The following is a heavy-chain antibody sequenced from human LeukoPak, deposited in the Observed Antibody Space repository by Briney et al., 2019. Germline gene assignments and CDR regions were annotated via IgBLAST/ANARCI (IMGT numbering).Heavy chain of an antibody. V-gene: IGHV3-53*01. CDR2: IYSGGST. CDR3: ATSTAVVTGYFQH. D-gene: IGHD5-18*01. J-gene: IGHJ1*01. Sequence: GGSLTLSCAASGFTVSSNYMSWVRQAPGQWLEWVSVIYSGGSTYYADSVKGRFTISRDNSKNTVYLQMNSLTAEDTAVYYCATSTAVVTGYFQHWGQGTLVTVSS. CDR1: GFTVSSNY.